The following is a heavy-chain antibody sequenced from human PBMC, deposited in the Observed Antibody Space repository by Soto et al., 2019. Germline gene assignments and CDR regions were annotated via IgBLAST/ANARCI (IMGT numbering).Heavy chain of an antibody. V-gene: IGHV3-30-3*02. Sequence: QAQLVESGGGVVQPGRSLRLSCAASGFTFSVYPMHWVRQAPGKGLERVSVISFDGNRVFYADSVKGRVTISRDNSKNTVYLQINNLRPGDAAVSHCAKLLKVAGAGTPHYYGFDVWGQGTTVTVS. D-gene: IGHD6-13*01. CDR3: AKLLKVAGAGTPHYYGFDV. CDR2: ISFDGNRV. J-gene: IGHJ6*02. CDR1: GFTFSVYP.